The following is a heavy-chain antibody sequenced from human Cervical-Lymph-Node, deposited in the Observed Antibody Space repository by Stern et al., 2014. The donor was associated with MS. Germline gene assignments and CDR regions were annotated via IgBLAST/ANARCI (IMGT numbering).Heavy chain of an antibody. CDR2: INPSGGST. J-gene: IGHJ3*01. Sequence: VQLVQSGPEVKKPGASVNISCKASGYTFTRYYIHWVRQAPGQGLEWLGIINPSGGSTNYAQKFQGRGTMPRDTSTSTIYMELSSLTSEDTAVYYCAMATTGAGFDLWGQGTMVTVSS. CDR3: AMATTGAGFDL. CDR1: GYTFTRYY. V-gene: IGHV1-46*01. D-gene: IGHD1-26*01.